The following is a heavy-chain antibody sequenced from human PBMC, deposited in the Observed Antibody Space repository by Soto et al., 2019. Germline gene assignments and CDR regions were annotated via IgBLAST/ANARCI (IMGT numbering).Heavy chain of an antibody. CDR1: GGSFSGHS. V-gene: IGHV4-34*01. J-gene: IGHJ5*01. CDR2: INHSGRV. CDR3: STRAYDTNGYYRFDP. D-gene: IGHD3-22*01. Sequence: SETLSLTCAVYGGSFSGHSWTWIRQSPGKGLEWIGDINHSGRVNYSPSLKSRVTISLDTSKKQFSLTLRAVTAADTAMYYCSTRAYDTNGYYRFDPWGQGTLVT.